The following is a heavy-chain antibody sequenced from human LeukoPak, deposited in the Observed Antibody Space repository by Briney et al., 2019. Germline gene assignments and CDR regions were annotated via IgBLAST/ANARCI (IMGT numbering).Heavy chain of an antibody. CDR3: AKDWEAAFDSFDM. D-gene: IGHD6-13*01. V-gene: IGHV3-21*04. Sequence: PGGSLRLSCAASGFTFSSYSMNWVRQAPGKGLEWVSSIDTSSRYIYYGDSVKGRFTISRDNAKNSLYLQMNSLRAEDTAIYYCAKDWEAAFDSFDMWGLGTTVTVSS. J-gene: IGHJ3*02. CDR2: IDTSSRYI. CDR1: GFTFSSYS.